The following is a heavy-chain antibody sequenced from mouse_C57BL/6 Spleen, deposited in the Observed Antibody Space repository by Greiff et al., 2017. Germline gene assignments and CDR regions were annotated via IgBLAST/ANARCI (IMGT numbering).Heavy chain of an antibody. CDR3: ARESPGIYFDY. V-gene: IGHV1-4*01. D-gene: IGHD4-1*01. Sequence: VKLQQSGAELARPGASVKMSCKASGYTFTSYTMHWVKQRPGQGLEWIGYINPSSGYTKYNQKFKDKATLTADKSSSTAYMQLSSLTSEDSAVYYCARESPGIYFDYWGQGTTLTVSS. CDR2: INPSSGYT. CDR1: GYTFTSYT. J-gene: IGHJ2*01.